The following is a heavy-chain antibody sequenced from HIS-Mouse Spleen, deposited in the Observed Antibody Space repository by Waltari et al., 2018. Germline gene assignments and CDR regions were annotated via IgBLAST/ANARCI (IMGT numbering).Heavy chain of an antibody. V-gene: IGHV3-11*01. CDR3: ARDLSAAYSGSYTTY. D-gene: IGHD1-26*01. J-gene: IGHJ4*02. CDR2: ISSSGSTI. Sequence: QVQLVESGGGLVKPGGSLRLSCAASGFTFSDYYMSWIRQAPGKGLEWVSYISSSGSTIYYADSVKCRCTNSRDNAKNSLYLQMNSLRAEDTAVYYCARDLSAAYSGSYTTYWGQGTLVTVSS. CDR1: GFTFSDYY.